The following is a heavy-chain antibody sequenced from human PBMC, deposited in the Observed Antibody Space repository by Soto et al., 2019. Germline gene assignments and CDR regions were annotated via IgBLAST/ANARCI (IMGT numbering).Heavy chain of an antibody. V-gene: IGHV3-11*01. CDR2: SSNRDRST. J-gene: IGHJ6*02. CDR1: GFIFSDYY. Sequence: HVQLVESGGGLVKPGGSLRLSCEASGFIFSDYYMTWIRQAPGKGLEWLSCSSNRDRSTYYADSVKDRFVVSKDNAKNFVYLQMNSLRAEYTAVYFCARAWKIEKFGVISMSKGLDVWGQGTTVTVSS. D-gene: IGHD3-3*01. CDR3: ARAWKIEKFGVISMSKGLDV.